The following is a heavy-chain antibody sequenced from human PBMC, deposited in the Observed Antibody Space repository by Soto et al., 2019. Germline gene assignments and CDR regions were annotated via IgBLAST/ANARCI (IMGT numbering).Heavy chain of an antibody. CDR2: ISGFNGNT. V-gene: IGHV1-18*01. D-gene: IGHD6-19*01. CDR1: GYSFTNYG. J-gene: IGHJ6*03. CDR3: ARDRGVAPPVAGNTHYYYYMDV. Sequence: QDQLVQSGAEVKKPGASVTVSCKASGYSFTNYGITWVRQAPGQGLEWMGWISGFNGNTHYAQKLQGRVTMTTDASTRTAYMELRSLRSGDTAVYYCARDRGVAPPVAGNTHYYYYMDVWGKGTTVTVSS.